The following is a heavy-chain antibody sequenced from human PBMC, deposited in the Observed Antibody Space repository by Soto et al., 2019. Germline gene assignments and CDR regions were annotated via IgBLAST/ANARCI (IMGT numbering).Heavy chain of an antibody. V-gene: IGHV3-48*02. CDR1: GFTFSSYS. J-gene: IGHJ5*02. Sequence: EVQLVESGGGLVQPGGSLRLSCAASGFTFSSYSMNWVRQAPGKGLEWVSYISSSSSTIYYADSVKGRFTISRDNAKNSLYLQMNSLRDEDTAVYDCARDGSQLLWFGELLGGWRFDPWGQGTLVTVSS. D-gene: IGHD3-10*01. CDR3: ARDGSQLLWFGELLGGWRFDP. CDR2: ISSSSSTI.